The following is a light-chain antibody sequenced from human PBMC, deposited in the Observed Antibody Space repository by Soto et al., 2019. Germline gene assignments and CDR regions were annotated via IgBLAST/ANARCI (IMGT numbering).Light chain of an antibody. CDR1: SGDVGGYNY. CDR2: EVT. V-gene: IGLV2-8*01. Sequence: QSALTQPPSASGSPGQSVTISCTGTSGDVGGYNYVSWYQQHPGKAPKLMIYEVTQRPSGVPDRFSGSKSGNTASLTVSGRQAEDEADYYCSSYAGSNNLLFGGGTKLTVL. J-gene: IGLJ3*02. CDR3: SSYAGSNNLL.